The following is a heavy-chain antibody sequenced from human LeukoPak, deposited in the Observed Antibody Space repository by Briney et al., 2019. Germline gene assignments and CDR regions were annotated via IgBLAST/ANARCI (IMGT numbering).Heavy chain of an antibody. Sequence: PGGSLRLSCAASGFTFSSYSMNWVRQAPGEGLEWVSSISSSSSYIYYADSVKGRFTISRDNAKNSLYLQMNSLRAEDTAVYYCAPNGWPGSGYWGKGTLVTVSS. J-gene: IGHJ4*02. D-gene: IGHD3-10*01. V-gene: IGHV3-21*01. CDR1: GFTFSSYS. CDR2: ISSSSSYI. CDR3: APNGWPGSGY.